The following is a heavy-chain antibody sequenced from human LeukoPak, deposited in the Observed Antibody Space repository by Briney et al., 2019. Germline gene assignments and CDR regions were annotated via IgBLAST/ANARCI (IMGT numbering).Heavy chain of an antibody. CDR1: GGSISGAYY. J-gene: IGHJ3*01. CDR2: IYYTGTT. Sequence: ASETLSLTCTVSGGSISGAYYWSWIRQPPGKGLEWIGYIYYTGTTDSNPSLKSRVTISLDTSKNQFSLNLSSVTAADTAVYYCARRWVYDKRAFDAWGQGTMVTVSS. D-gene: IGHD3-16*01. CDR3: ARRWVYDKRAFDA. V-gene: IGHV4-59*08.